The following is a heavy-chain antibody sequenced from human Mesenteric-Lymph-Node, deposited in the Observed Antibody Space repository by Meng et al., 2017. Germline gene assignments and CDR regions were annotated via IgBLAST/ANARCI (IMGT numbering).Heavy chain of an antibody. J-gene: IGHJ4*02. Sequence: LVQSGAEVKKPGASWKVSCKASGYTFTSYYMHWVRQAPGQGLEWMGIINPSGGSTSYAQKFQGRVTMTRDTSTSTVYMELSSLRSEDTAVYYCASTLSTAGYYFDYWGQGTLVTVSS. CDR2: INPSGGST. CDR1: GYTFTSYY. V-gene: IGHV1-46*01. D-gene: IGHD4-17*01. CDR3: ASTLSTAGYYFDY.